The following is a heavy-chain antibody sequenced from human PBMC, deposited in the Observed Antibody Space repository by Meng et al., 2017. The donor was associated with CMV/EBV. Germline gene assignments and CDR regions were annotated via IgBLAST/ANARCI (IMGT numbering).Heavy chain of an antibody. CDR2: IYPGDSDT. Sequence: GESLKISCTASGYSFTSYWIGWVRQMPGKGLEWMGIIYPGDSDTRYSPSFQGQVTISADKSISTAYLQWSSLKASDTAMYYCARSDCSSTSCYWFDPWGQGTLVTVSS. CDR3: ARSDCSSTSCYWFDP. V-gene: IGHV5-51*01. CDR1: GYSFTSYW. D-gene: IGHD2-2*01. J-gene: IGHJ5*02.